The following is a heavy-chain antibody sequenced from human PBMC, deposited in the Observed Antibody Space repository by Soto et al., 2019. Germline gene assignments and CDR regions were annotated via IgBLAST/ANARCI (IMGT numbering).Heavy chain of an antibody. J-gene: IGHJ4*02. CDR1: GGSISSSSYY. Sequence: QLQLQESGPGLVKPSETLSLTCTVSGGSISSSSYYWGWIRQPPGKGLEWIGSIYYSGSTCYNPSLKSRVTISVDTSKNQFSLKLSSVTAADTAVYYCARTVLWFGELKYDYWGQGTLVTVSS. V-gene: IGHV4-39*01. D-gene: IGHD3-10*01. CDR2: IYYSGST. CDR3: ARTVLWFGELKYDY.